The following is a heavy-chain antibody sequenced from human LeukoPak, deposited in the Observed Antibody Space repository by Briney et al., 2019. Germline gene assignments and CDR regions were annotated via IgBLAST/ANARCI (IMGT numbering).Heavy chain of an antibody. D-gene: IGHD5-18*01. CDR3: TREGRYSYKSRGGIDI. Sequence: GGSLRLSCAASGFTFSSYAMHWVRQAPGKGLEWVAVISYDGSDGYYADSVKGRFTISRDKSKKKLYLQMDSLRAEDTAVYYCTREGRYSYKSRGGIDIWGQGTMVTVSS. J-gene: IGHJ3*02. CDR1: GFTFSSYA. V-gene: IGHV3-30*01. CDR2: ISYDGSDG.